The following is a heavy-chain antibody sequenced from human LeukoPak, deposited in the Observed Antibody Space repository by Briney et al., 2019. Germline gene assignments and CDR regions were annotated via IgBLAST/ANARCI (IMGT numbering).Heavy chain of an antibody. V-gene: IGHV3-64D*09. CDR1: GFSFSTYT. J-gene: IGHJ6*02. CDR2: ISANGAST. CDR3: VRTYIVRGKKFLDI. Sequence: GGSLRLSCSASGFSFSTYTMHWVRQAPGRGLQYVSDISANGASTYYADSLKGSFTISRDNSRKTVYLQLRSLRPEDTAVYYCVRTYIVRGKKFLDICGRGTTGTVSS. D-gene: IGHD3-10*01.